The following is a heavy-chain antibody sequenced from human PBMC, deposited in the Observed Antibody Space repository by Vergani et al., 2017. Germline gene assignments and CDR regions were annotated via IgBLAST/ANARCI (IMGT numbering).Heavy chain of an antibody. D-gene: IGHD2-15*01. J-gene: IGHJ6*03. Sequence: QVQLQESGPGLVKPSQTLSLTCTVSGGSISSGSYYWSWIRQPAGKGLEWIGRIYTSGSTNYNPSLKSRVTISVDTSKNQFSLKLSSVTAADTAVYYCARDNPPGYCSGGSCAYYYYMDVWGKGTTVTVSS. CDR3: ARDNPPGYCSGGSCAYYYYMDV. CDR2: IYTSGST. CDR1: GGSISSGSYY. V-gene: IGHV4-61*02.